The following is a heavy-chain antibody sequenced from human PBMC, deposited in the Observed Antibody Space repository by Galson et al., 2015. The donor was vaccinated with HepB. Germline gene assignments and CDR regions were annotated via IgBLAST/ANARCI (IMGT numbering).Heavy chain of an antibody. J-gene: IGHJ6*03. CDR2: TYYRSKWYN. Sequence: CAISGDSVSSNSAAWNWIRQSPSRGLEWLGRTYYRSKWYNDYAVSVKSRITIKPDTSKNQFSLQLNSVTPEDTAVYYCARVASLNIDTSYYYYYMDVWGKGTTVTVSS. D-gene: IGHD2-2*01. V-gene: IGHV6-1*01. CDR1: GDSVSSNSAA. CDR3: ARVASLNIDTSYYYYYMDV.